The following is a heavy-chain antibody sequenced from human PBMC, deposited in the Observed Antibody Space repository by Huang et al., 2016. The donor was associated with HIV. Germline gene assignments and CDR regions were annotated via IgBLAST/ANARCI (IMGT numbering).Heavy chain of an antibody. Sequence: EVQLVESGGGLVQPGGSLRLSCAASGFTFSSYWLHWVRQVPGKGLVWVSRINSDGSSSGYADSVKGRFTSSRDNTKNTVNLQMNSLRVEDTGVYYCVRDPRIQSWLNYFDYWGQGTLVSVSS. CDR2: INSDGSSS. CDR3: VRDPRIQSWLNYFDY. CDR1: GFTFSSYW. V-gene: IGHV3-74*01. D-gene: IGHD3-22*01. J-gene: IGHJ4*02.